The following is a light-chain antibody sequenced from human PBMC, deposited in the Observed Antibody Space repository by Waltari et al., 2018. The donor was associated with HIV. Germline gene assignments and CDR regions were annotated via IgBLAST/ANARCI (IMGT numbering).Light chain of an antibody. V-gene: IGLV2-14*01. J-gene: IGLJ1*01. CDR3: NSFSTSSTYV. CDR2: EVN. CDR1: SSDVGYFNY. Sequence: QSALTQPASVSGSPGQSITISCTGTSSDVGYFNYVSWYQQPPGKAPKLSIYEVNNRPSGVSNPFSGSKSGYTASLTISGLRAEDEADYYCNSFSTSSTYVFGTGTKVTVL.